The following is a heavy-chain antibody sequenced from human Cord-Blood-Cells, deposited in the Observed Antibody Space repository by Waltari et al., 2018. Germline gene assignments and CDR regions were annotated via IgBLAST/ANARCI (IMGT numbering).Heavy chain of an antibody. CDR3: AREGGGEYFDY. Sequence: QVQLVESGGGVVQPGRSLRLSCAASGFPFRSSAMPWVRQAPGKGLEWVAVISYDGSNKYYADSVKGRFTISRDNSKNTLYLQMNSLRAEDTAVYYCAREGGGEYFDYWGQGTLVTVSS. CDR2: ISYDGSNK. V-gene: IGHV3-30-3*01. D-gene: IGHD3-16*01. CDR1: GFPFRSSA. J-gene: IGHJ4*02.